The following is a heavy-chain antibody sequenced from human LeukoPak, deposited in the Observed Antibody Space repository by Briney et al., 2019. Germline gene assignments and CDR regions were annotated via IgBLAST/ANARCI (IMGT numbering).Heavy chain of an antibody. D-gene: IGHD5-24*01. CDR2: IIPIFGTA. CDR3: ARGFDGYARSASDI. V-gene: IGHV1-69*13. Sequence: SVKVSCKASGYTFTAYYMHWVRQAPGQGLEWMGGIIPIFGTANYAQKFQGRVTITADESTSTAYMELSSLRSEDTAVYYCARGFDGYARSASDIWGQGTMVTVSS. CDR1: GYTFTAYY. J-gene: IGHJ3*02.